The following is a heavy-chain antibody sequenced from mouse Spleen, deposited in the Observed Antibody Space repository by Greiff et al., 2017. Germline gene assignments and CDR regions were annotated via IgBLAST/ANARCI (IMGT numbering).Heavy chain of an antibody. V-gene: IGHV1-69*01. CDR3: ARSSYYYGSGLSMDY. CDR2: IDPSDSYT. Sequence: QVQLKQPGAELVMPGASVKLSCKASGYTFTSYWMHWVKQRPGQGLEWIGEIDPSDSYTNYNQKFKGKATLTVDKSSSTAYMQLSSLTSEDSAVYYCARSSYYYGSGLSMDYWGQGTSVTVSS. CDR1: GYTFTSYW. D-gene: IGHD1-1*01. J-gene: IGHJ4*01.